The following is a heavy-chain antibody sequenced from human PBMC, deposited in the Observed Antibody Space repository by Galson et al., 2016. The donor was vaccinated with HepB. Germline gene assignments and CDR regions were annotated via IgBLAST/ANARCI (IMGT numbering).Heavy chain of an antibody. Sequence: SLRLSCAASGFNFGGDTMAWVRQAPGSGPEWPSDITPSSRTIYYAASVKGRFTISRDNAKNSLYPEMSSLRDEDTAVYYCATSTVRGFDHWGQGALVSVSS. CDR1: GFNFGGDT. J-gene: IGHJ4*02. CDR3: ATSTVRGFDH. V-gene: IGHV3-48*02. D-gene: IGHD3-10*01. CDR2: ITPSSRTI.